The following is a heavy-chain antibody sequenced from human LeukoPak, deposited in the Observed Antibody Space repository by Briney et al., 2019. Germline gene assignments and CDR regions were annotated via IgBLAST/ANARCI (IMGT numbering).Heavy chain of an antibody. D-gene: IGHD5-12*01. CDR2: INHSGST. CDR1: GGSFSGYY. V-gene: IGHV4-34*01. Sequence: SQTLFLTCAVYGGSFSGYYWSWIRQPRGKGLEWIGEINHSGSTNYNPSLKSRVTISVGTSKNQFSLKLSSVTAADTAVYYCAGRVDIVASPYFDYWGQGTLVTVSS. CDR3: AGRVDIVASPYFDY. J-gene: IGHJ4*02.